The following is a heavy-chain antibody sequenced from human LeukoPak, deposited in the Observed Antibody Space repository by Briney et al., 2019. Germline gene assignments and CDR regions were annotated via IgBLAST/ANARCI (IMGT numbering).Heavy chain of an antibody. V-gene: IGHV3-30-3*01. J-gene: IGHJ1*01. CDR2: ISYDGSNK. Sequence: PGGSLRLSCAASGFTFSSYAMHWVRQAPGKGLEWVAVISYDGSNKYYADSVKGRFTISRDNSKNTLYLQMNSLRAEDTAVYYCARDFGPGGTEYFQHWGQGTLVTVSS. CDR1: GFTFSSYA. D-gene: IGHD3/OR15-3a*01. CDR3: ARDFGPGGTEYFQH.